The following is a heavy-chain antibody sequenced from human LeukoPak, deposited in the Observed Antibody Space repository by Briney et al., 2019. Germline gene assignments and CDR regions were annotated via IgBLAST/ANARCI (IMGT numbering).Heavy chain of an antibody. CDR1: GFTFSGSY. J-gene: IGHJ6*04. V-gene: IGHV3-7*01. CDR3: ARDNYYRMDV. CDR2: IKEDGTEK. Sequence: TGGSLRLSCAASGFTFSGSYMAWVRQAPGKGLEWVGNIKEDGTEKYYVDSVKGRFTISRDNAKNSLYLQMNSLRAEDTAVYYCARDNYYRMDVWGRGTTVTVSS.